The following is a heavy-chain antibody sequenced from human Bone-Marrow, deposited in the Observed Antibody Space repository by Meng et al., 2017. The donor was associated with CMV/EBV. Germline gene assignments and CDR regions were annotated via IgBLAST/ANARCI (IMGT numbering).Heavy chain of an antibody. CDR1: GYSISSGYY. V-gene: IGHV4-61*01. CDR3: ARGVAKSSSIAAPFDY. CDR2: IYYSGST. D-gene: IGHD6-6*01. Sequence: ESLKISCSVSGYSISSGYYWSWIRQPPGKGLEWIGYIYYSGSTNYNPSLKSRVTISVDTSKNQFSLKLSSVTAADTAVYYCARGVAKSSSIAAPFDYWGQGTLVTASS. J-gene: IGHJ4*02.